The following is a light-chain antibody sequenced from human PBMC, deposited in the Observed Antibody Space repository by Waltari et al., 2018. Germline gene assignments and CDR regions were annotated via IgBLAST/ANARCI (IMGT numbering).Light chain of an antibody. CDR2: EVT. V-gene: IGLV2-8*01. J-gene: IGLJ3*02. CDR1: SSYVVGYNF. Sequence: QSALTQPPSASGSPGQSVPISCTGTSSYVVGYNFVSGYQQHPGKAPKLMIYEVTKRPSGVPDRFSGSKSGNTASLTVSGLQAEDEADYYCSSYAGSNNWVFGGGTKLTVL. CDR3: SSYAGSNNWV.